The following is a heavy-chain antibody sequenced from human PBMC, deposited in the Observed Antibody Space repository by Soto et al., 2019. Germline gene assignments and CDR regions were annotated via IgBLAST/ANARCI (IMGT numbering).Heavy chain of an antibody. V-gene: IGHV4-30-4*01. Sequence: PGKGLEWIGYIYYSGSTYYNPSLKSRVTISVDTSKNQFSLKLSSVTAADTAVYYCARLITMVRGALYYFDYWGQGTLVTVSS. CDR2: IYYSGST. J-gene: IGHJ4*02. D-gene: IGHD3-10*01. CDR3: ARLITMVRGALYYFDY.